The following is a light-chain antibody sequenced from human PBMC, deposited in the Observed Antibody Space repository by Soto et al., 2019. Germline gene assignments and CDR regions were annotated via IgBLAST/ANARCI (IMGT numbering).Light chain of an antibody. CDR2: DVS. CDR3: SSYTSSSTHYV. J-gene: IGLJ1*01. Sequence: QSVLTQPASVSVSPGQSITISCTGTSSDVGGYNYVSWYQQHPGKAPKLMIYDVSNRPSGVSNRFSGSKSGNTASLTISGLQAEDEADYYCSSYTSSSTHYVFGTGNKVTVL. V-gene: IGLV2-14*01. CDR1: SSDVGGYNY.